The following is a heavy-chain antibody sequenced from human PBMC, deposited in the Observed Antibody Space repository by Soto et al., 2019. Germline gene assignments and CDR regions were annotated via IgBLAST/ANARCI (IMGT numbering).Heavy chain of an antibody. Sequence: PGGSLRLSCAASGFTFSSYGMHWVRQAPGKGLEWVAVISYDGSNKYYADSVKGRFTISRDNSKNTLYLQMNSLRAEDTAVYYCAKEGYCSSTSCPGRYYYYGMDVWGQGTTVTVSS. V-gene: IGHV3-30*18. CDR1: GFTFSSYG. CDR3: AKEGYCSSTSCPGRYYYYGMDV. CDR2: ISYDGSNK. D-gene: IGHD2-2*01. J-gene: IGHJ6*02.